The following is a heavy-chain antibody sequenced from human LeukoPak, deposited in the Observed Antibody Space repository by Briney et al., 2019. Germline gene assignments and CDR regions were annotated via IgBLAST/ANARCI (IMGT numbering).Heavy chain of an antibody. CDR3: AREVATTSEY. CDR1: GFSFSIYA. J-gene: IGHJ4*02. D-gene: IGHD5-12*01. Sequence: GGSLRLSCAASGFSFSIYAMHWVRRAPGKELEWVAVISYDGSDKDYADSVRGRFTISRDNSKNTLHLQMNSLRPEDTAVYYCAREVATTSEYWGQGTLVTVSS. CDR2: ISYDGSDK. V-gene: IGHV3-30*04.